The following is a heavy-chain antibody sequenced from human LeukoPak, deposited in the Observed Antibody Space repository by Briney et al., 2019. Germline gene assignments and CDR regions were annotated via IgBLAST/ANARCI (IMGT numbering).Heavy chain of an antibody. D-gene: IGHD1-20*01. CDR2: IYPGDSDT. J-gene: IGHJ4*02. CDR3: ARPRDNWNDNFDY. Sequence: GESLQISCQGSGYSFTSYWIGWVRQMPGKGLEWMGIIYPGDSDTRYSPSFQGQVTISADKSISTAYLQWSSLKASDTAMYYCARPRDNWNDNFDYWGQGTLVTVSS. V-gene: IGHV5-51*01. CDR1: GYSFTSYW.